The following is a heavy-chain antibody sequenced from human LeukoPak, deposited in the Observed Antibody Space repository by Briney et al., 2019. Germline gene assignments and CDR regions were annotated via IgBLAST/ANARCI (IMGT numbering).Heavy chain of an antibody. J-gene: IGHJ4*02. CDR1: GFTFSSYG. CDR3: ARDQYDTWSRRGNFDS. CDR2: IKLDGSEK. Sequence: GGSLRLSCAASGFTFSSYGMHWVRQAPGKGLEWVANIKLDGSEKNYVDSVKGRFTISRDNTKNSLYLQMNSLRVEDTAVFYCARDQYDTWSRRGNFDSWGQGTLVIVSS. D-gene: IGHD3-3*01. V-gene: IGHV3-7*03.